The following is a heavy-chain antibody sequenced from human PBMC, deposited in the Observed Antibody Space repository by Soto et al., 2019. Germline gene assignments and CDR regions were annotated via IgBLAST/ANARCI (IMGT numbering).Heavy chain of an antibody. CDR3: ARLYPLSPGGVADIVVVPAAIPSSSRYYYYGMDV. D-gene: IGHD2-2*02. CDR1: GFTFSSNW. J-gene: IGHJ6*02. V-gene: IGHV3-74*01. Sequence: EVQLVESGGGLVQPGGSLRLSCAASGFTFSSNWMHWVRRLPGRGLVWVSRINTDGSETTYVDSVKGRFTISRDNAKNSLYLQMNSLRAEDTAVYYCARLYPLSPGGVADIVVVPAAIPSSSRYYYYGMDVWGQGTTVTVSS. CDR2: INTDGSET.